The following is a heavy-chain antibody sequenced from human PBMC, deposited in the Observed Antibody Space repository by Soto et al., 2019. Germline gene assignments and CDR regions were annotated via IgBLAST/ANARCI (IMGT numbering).Heavy chain of an antibody. J-gene: IGHJ6*02. Sequence: GGSLRLSCAASGFTFSRYGMHWVRQAPGKGLEWVAVISYDGSDISYADSVKGRLTISRDNSKNTLYVRMNSLRPEDTAVYYCAKDHSAVWFGEFQLLVSYYYYGMDVWGQGTTVTVSS. V-gene: IGHV3-30*18. CDR1: GFTFSRYG. D-gene: IGHD3-10*01. CDR2: ISYDGSDI. CDR3: AKDHSAVWFGEFQLLVSYYYYGMDV.